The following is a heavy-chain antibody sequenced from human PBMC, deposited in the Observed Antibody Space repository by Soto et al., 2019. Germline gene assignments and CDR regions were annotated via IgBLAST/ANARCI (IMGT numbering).Heavy chain of an antibody. J-gene: IGHJ4*01. CDR1: GYTFTSYA. D-gene: IGHD2-2*01. CDR3: ARAYRDFVVVAAGMLHYY. Sequence: ASVKVSCKASGYTFTSYAMHWVRQAPGERLEWMGWINAGNGNTKYSQKFQGRVTITRDTSASTAYMELSSLRSEDTAVYYCARAYRDFVVVAAGMLHYYWGQGSSVPVSS. V-gene: IGHV1-3*01. CDR2: INAGNGNT.